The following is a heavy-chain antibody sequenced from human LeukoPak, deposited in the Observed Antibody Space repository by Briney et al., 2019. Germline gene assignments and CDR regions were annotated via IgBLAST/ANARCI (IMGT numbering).Heavy chain of an antibody. Sequence: GGSLRLSCAASGFTFSSYGMHWVRQAPGKGLEWVAVIWYDGSNKYYADSVKGRLTISRDTSKNTLFLQMNSLRAEDTAVYYCARYEQLVHPFDYWGQGTLVTVSS. D-gene: IGHD6-6*01. V-gene: IGHV3-33*01. J-gene: IGHJ4*02. CDR2: IWYDGSNK. CDR1: GFTFSSYG. CDR3: ARYEQLVHPFDY.